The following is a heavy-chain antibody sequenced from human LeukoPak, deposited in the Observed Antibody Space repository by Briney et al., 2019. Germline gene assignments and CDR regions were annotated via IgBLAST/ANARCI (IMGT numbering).Heavy chain of an antibody. V-gene: IGHV1-2*02. CDR3: ARGNFYDNKGYSPELRY. CDR1: GYTFASYY. Sequence: ASVKVSCKTSGYTFASYYIHWLRQAPGQRFEWMGWSDPKSGATKYEHFQGRVTMTRDTSISTAYMELSRLTSDDTAVYYCARGNFYDNKGYSPELRYWGQGTLVTVSS. D-gene: IGHD3-10*01. CDR2: SDPKSGAT. J-gene: IGHJ4*02.